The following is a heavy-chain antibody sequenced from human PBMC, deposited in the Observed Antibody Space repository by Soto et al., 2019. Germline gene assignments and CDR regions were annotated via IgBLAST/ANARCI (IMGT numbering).Heavy chain of an antibody. D-gene: IGHD2-15*01. CDR3: ARERLVTANWLDP. V-gene: IGHV3-33*01. J-gene: IGHJ5*02. CDR2: IWYDGSNK. CDR1: GFTFSSYG. Sequence: GGSLRLSCAASGFTFSSYGMHWVRQAPGKGLEWVAVIWYDGSNKYYADSVKGRFTISRDNSKNTLYLQMNSLRAEDTAVYYCARERLVTANWLDPCGRGTLVTVYS.